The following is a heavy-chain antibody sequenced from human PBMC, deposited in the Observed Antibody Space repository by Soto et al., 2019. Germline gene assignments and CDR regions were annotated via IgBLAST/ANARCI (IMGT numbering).Heavy chain of an antibody. D-gene: IGHD2-21*02. V-gene: IGHV4-59*01. CDR1: GGSMSGYY. J-gene: IGHJ4*02. CDR2: MYYSGST. CDR3: SLVTSSGDNVY. Sequence: QVQLQESGPGLVKPSETLSLTCTVSGGSMSGYYWSWIRQPPGKGLEWIGYMYYSGSTNYNPSLNSRVTIAGDTSRNQFSLNLRSVTAADTALYYCSLVTSSGDNVYWDQGTLVTVSS.